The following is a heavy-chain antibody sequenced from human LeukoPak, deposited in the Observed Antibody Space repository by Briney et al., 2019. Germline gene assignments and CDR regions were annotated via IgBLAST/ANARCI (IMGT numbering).Heavy chain of an antibody. D-gene: IGHD2-15*01. J-gene: IGHJ6*02. CDR3: ARAPVLNYYYYGMDV. Sequence: PSETLSLTCTVSGGSISSYYWSWLRQPPGKGLEWIGYIYYSGSTNYNPSLKSRVTISVDTSKNQFSLKLSSVTAADTAVYYCARAPVLNYYYYGMDVWGQGTTVTVSS. CDR2: IYYSGST. CDR1: GGSISSYY. V-gene: IGHV4-59*01.